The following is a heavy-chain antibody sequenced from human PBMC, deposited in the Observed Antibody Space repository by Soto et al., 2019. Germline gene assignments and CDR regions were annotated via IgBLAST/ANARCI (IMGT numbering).Heavy chain of an antibody. CDR3: ARGSLGGLRSWWFDP. CDR2: ISAYNGNT. V-gene: IGHV1-18*01. Sequence: ASVKVSCKASGYTFTSYGISWVRQAPGQGLEWMGWISAYNGNTNYAQKLQGRVTMTTDTSTSTAYMELRSLRSDDTAVYYCARGSLGGLRSWWFDPWRQGTLVTVSS. CDR1: GYTFTSYG. D-gene: IGHD4-17*01. J-gene: IGHJ5*02.